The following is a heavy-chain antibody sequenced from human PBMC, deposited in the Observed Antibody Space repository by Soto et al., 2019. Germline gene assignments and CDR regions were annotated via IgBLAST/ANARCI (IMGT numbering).Heavy chain of an antibody. V-gene: IGHV3-53*01. CDR1: GFTVSRNY. J-gene: IGHJ6*02. CDR3: ARVMEAYSNYGMDV. D-gene: IGHD3-10*01. Sequence: AGGSLRLSCAASGFTVSRNYVSWVRQAPGKGLAWVSLSYSGGTTDYADSVKGRFTISRDNSKNTLYLQMNSLRAEDTAVYYCARVMEAYSNYGMDVWGQGTTVTVSS. CDR2: SYSGGTT.